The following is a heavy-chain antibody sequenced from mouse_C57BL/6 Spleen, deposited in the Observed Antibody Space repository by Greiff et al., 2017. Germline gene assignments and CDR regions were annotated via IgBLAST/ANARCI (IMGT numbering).Heavy chain of an antibody. CDR1: GYTFTSYW. CDR2: INPSSGYT. D-gene: IGHD2-3*01. CDR3: ARFDDGYRYFDY. Sequence: VLLQQSGAELAKPGASVKLSCKASGYTFTSYWMHWVHQRPGQGLEWIGYINPSSGYTKYNQKFKDKATLTADKSSSTAYMQLSSRPYEDSAVNYCARFDDGYRYFDYWGQGTTLTVSS. V-gene: IGHV1-7*01. J-gene: IGHJ2*01.